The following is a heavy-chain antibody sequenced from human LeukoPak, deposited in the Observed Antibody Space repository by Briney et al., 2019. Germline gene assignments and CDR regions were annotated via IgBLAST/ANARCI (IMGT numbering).Heavy chain of an antibody. D-gene: IGHD3-10*01. CDR2: INDDGSST. V-gene: IGHV3-74*01. CDR1: GFTFRTYW. J-gene: IGHJ6*03. CDR3: ARERSYYYYYMDV. Sequence: GGSLKLSCSASGFTFRTYWMHWVRQAPGKGLVWVSRINDDGSSTSYADSVKGRFTISRDNAKNTLYLQMNNLRVEDTAVYYCARERSYYYYYMDVWGKGTTVIVSS.